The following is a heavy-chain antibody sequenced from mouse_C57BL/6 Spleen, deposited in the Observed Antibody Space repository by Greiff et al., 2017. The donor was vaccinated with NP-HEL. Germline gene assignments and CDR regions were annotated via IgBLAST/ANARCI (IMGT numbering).Heavy chain of an antibody. V-gene: IGHV5-17*01. CDR2: ISSGSSTI. CDR1: GFTFSDYG. CDR3: ARRTVVAMDY. Sequence: EVKLVESGGGLVKPGGSLKLSCAASGFTFSDYGMHWVRQAPEKGLEWVAYISSGSSTIYYADTVKGRFTISRDNAKNTLFLQMTSLRSEDTAMYYCARRTVVAMDYWGQGTSVTVSS. J-gene: IGHJ4*01. D-gene: IGHD1-1*01.